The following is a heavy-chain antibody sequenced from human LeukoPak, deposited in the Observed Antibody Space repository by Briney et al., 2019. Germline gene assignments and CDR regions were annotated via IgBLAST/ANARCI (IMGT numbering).Heavy chain of an antibody. CDR1: GFTFSSYS. CDR3: ARDYYYDSSGY. Sequence: PGGSLRLSCAASGFTFSSYSMNWVRQAPGKGLEWVSVIYSGGSTYYADSVKGRFTISRDNSKNTLYLQMNSLRAEDTAVYYCARDYYYDSSGYWGQGTLVTVSS. J-gene: IGHJ4*02. D-gene: IGHD3-22*01. V-gene: IGHV3-66*01. CDR2: IYSGGST.